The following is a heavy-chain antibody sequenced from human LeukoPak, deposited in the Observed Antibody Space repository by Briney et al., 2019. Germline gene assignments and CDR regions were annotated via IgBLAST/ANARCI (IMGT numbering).Heavy chain of an antibody. J-gene: IGHJ4*02. D-gene: IGHD7-27*01. V-gene: IGHV4-34*01. CDR2: INHSEST. Sequence: SETLSLTCAVYGGSFSGYHWSWIRQSPGKGLEWIGEINHSESTNYNPSLKSRITISVDTSKNQFSLKLSSVTAADTAVYYCARGPHYALGIYFDYWGQGTLVTVSS. CDR1: GGSFSGYH. CDR3: ARGPHYALGIYFDY.